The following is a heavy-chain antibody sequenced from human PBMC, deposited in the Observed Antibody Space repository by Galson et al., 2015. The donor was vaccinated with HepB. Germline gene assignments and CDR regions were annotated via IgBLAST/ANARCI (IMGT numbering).Heavy chain of an antibody. CDR1: GYTFTSYA. Sequence: SVKVSCKASGYTFTSYAMHWVRQAPGQRLEWMGWINAGNGNTKYSQKFQGRVTITRDTSASTAYMELSSLRSEDTAVYYCASLGYCSSTSCYPAFDIWGQGTMVTVSS. CDR2: INAGNGNT. V-gene: IGHV1-3*01. CDR3: ASLGYCSSTSCYPAFDI. J-gene: IGHJ3*02. D-gene: IGHD2-2*01.